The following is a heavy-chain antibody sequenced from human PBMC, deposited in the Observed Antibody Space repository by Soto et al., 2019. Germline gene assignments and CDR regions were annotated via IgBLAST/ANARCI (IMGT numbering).Heavy chain of an antibody. J-gene: IGHJ5*02. CDR2: VYSTGST. D-gene: IGHD1-1*01. CDR3: VRDGWKSLRDWFDH. Sequence: PSETLSLTCTVSGGSISKYYWAWIRQTAGNGLEWMGRVYSTGSTDYNPSLRRRVAMFVDKSKKTSLLRLMTVMGADAGVYYCVRDGWKSLRDWFDHWGQGILVTVSS. V-gene: IGHV4-4*07. CDR1: GGSISKYY.